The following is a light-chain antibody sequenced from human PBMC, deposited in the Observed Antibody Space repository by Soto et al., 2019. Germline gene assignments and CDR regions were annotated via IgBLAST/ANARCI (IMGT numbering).Light chain of an antibody. V-gene: IGKV1-9*01. J-gene: IGKJ4*01. Sequence: DIQLTQSPSFLSTSVGDRVTITCRASQGIRTYLAWYQQKPGKVPNLLVYAASTLQSGVPSRFSGSGSGTEFTLTISSLQPEDFASYYCQHLNNYPLTCGGGTKVEI. CDR3: QHLNNYPLT. CDR1: QGIRTY. CDR2: AAS.